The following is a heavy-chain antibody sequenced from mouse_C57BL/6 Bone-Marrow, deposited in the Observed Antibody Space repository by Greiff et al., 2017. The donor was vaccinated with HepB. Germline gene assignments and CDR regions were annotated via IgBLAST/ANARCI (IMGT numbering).Heavy chain of an antibody. J-gene: IGHJ4*01. Sequence: QVQLQQPGAELLKPGASVKMSCKASGYTFTSYWITWVKQRPGQGLEWIGDIYPGSGSTNYNEKFKSKATLTVDTSSSTAYMQLSSLTSEDSAVYYCASCVFITTVVATDYAMDYWGQGTSVTVSS. CDR2: IYPGSGST. D-gene: IGHD1-1*01. CDR1: GYTFTSYW. V-gene: IGHV1-55*01. CDR3: ASCVFITTVVATDYAMDY.